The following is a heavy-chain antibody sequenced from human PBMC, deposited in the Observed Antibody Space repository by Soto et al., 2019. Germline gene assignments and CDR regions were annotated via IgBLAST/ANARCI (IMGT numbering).Heavy chain of an antibody. CDR1: GFTFSSYA. D-gene: IGHD3-22*01. CDR3: ATPSIYDSSGYPHFDS. V-gene: IGHV3-23*01. Sequence: GGSLRLSCAASGFTFSSYAMSWVRQAPGKGLEWVSAISGSGGSTYYADSVKGRFTISRDNSKNTLYLQMNSLRAEDTAVYYCATPSIYDSSGYPHFDSGGQGTLVTVSS. CDR2: ISGSGGST. J-gene: IGHJ4*02.